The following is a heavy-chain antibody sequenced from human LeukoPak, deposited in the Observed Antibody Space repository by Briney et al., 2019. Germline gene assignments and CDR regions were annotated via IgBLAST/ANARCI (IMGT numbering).Heavy chain of an antibody. Sequence: ASVKVSCKASGYTFTSYYMHWVRQAPGQGLEWMGIINPSGGSTSYAQKFRGRVTMTRDMSTSTVYMELSSLRSEDTAVYYCAREGIAAAATRYYYYYYYMDVWGKGTTVTVSS. CDR3: AREGIAAAATRYYYYYYYMDV. CDR1: GYTFTSYY. J-gene: IGHJ6*03. V-gene: IGHV1-46*01. D-gene: IGHD6-13*01. CDR2: INPSGGST.